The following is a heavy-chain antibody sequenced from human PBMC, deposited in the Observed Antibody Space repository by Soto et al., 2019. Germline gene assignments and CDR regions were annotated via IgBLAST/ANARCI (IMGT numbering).Heavy chain of an antibody. CDR2: IDHSGSA. D-gene: IGHD6-19*01. J-gene: IGHJ4*02. V-gene: IGHV4-30-2*01. Sequence: SETLSLTCAVSGGSISSGDYSWSWIRQPPGKGLEWIGYIDHSGSAYYNPSLKSRVTISVNKSKNQFSLKLTSVTAADTAVYYCARAETVAFDYWGQGTQVTVSS. CDR1: GGSISSGDYS. CDR3: ARAETVAFDY.